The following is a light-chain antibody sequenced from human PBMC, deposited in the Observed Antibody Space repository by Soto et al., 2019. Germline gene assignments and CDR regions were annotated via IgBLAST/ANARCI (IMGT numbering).Light chain of an antibody. Sequence: QPVLTQSTSAAASMGSSVKLTCILSSGHSTYIIAWHQQQPGKAPRFLMTLDRSGSYNRGSGVPDRFSGSSSGADRYLTISNLQFEDEGDYYCETWYSNTHKVFGGGTKLTVL. CDR1: SGHSTYI. CDR3: ETWYSNTHKV. CDR2: LDRSGSY. J-gene: IGLJ3*02. V-gene: IGLV4-60*02.